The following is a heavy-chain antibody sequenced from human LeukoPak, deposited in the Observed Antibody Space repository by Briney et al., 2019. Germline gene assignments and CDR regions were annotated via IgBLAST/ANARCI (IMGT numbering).Heavy chain of an antibody. D-gene: IGHD6-13*01. CDR1: GFNFSSYW. CDR3: ARGRGSWYGVYFDY. V-gene: IGHV3-7*01. J-gene: IGHJ4*02. Sequence: AGGSLRLSCAASGFNFSSYWMSWVRQAPGKGLEWVANIKQDGSEKYYVDSVRGRFTISRDNAKNSLYLQMNSLRTEDTAVYYCARGRGSWYGVYFDYWGQGTLVTVSS. CDR2: IKQDGSEK.